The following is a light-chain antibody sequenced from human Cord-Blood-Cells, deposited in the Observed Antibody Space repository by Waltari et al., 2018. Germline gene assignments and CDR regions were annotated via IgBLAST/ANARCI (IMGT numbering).Light chain of an antibody. J-gene: IGKJ2*01. Sequence: DIQMTHSPSSLSASVGDRVTITCRVCQGISNYLAWYQQKPGKVPKLLIYAASTLQSGVPSRFSGSGSGTDVTLTISSLQPEDVATYYCQKYNSAPYTFGQGTKLEIK. CDR2: AAS. CDR1: QGISNY. V-gene: IGKV1-27*01. CDR3: QKYNSAPYT.